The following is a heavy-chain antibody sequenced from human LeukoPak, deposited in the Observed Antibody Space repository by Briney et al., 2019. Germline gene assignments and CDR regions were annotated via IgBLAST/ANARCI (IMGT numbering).Heavy chain of an antibody. D-gene: IGHD3-10*01. CDR3: ARQAIGFGEFHFDY. Sequence: PSETLSLTCTVSGGSISSSSYSWGWIRQPPGKGLEWIGSMYYSGNTHYNPSLKSRVTISVDTSKNQFSLKLSSVTAADTAVYYCARQAIGFGEFHFDYWGQGTLVTVSS. CDR1: GGSISSSSYS. CDR2: MYYSGNT. J-gene: IGHJ4*02. V-gene: IGHV4-39*01.